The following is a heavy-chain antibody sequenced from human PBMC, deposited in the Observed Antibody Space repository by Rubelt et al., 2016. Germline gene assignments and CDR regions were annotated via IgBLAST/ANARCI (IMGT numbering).Heavy chain of an antibody. J-gene: IGHJ4*02. D-gene: IGHD1-26*01. Sequence: QVPGKGLVWVSRINSDGSSTSYVDSVKGRFTISRDNAKNTLYLQMNSLRDEDTAVYYCSRDTVGIGIYSDYWGQGIPVTVSS. V-gene: IGHV3-74*01. CDR2: INSDGSST. CDR3: SRDTVGIGIYSDY.